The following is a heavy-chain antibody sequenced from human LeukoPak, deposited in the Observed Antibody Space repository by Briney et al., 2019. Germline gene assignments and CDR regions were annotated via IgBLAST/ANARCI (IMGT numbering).Heavy chain of an antibody. J-gene: IGHJ3*02. CDR2: IYYSGST. Sequence: SETLSLTCTVSGGSISSYYWSWIRQPPGKGLEWIGYIYYSGSTNYNPSLKSRVTISVDTSKNQFSLKLSSVTAADTAVYYCARGGAYYYDSSGTVWGAFDIRGQGSMVTVSS. D-gene: IGHD3-22*01. V-gene: IGHV4-59*01. CDR1: GGSISSYY. CDR3: ARGGAYYYDSSGTVWGAFDI.